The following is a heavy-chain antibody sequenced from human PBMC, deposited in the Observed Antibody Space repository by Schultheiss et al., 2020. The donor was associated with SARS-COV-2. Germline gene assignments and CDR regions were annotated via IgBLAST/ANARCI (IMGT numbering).Heavy chain of an antibody. CDR3: AKGRRGQWLYLDY. Sequence: GGSLRLSCEASGFTLSNHGFHWVRQAPGKGLEWVAVISSDGRSKYYADSVKGRFTISRDNSKNTLYLQMNSLRAEDTAVYYCAKGRRGQWLYLDYWGQGTLVTVSS. CDR2: ISSDGRSK. CDR1: GFTLSNHG. J-gene: IGHJ4*02. V-gene: IGHV3-30-3*01. D-gene: IGHD6-19*01.